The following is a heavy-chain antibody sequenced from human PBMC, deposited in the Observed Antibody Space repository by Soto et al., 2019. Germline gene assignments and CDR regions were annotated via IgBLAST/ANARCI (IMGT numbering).Heavy chain of an antibody. CDR1: GFTFSSYS. D-gene: IGHD3-16*02. Sequence: EVQLVESGGGLVKPGGSLRLSCAASGFTFSSYSMNWVRQAPGKGLEWVSSISSSSSYIYYADSVKGRFTISRVNAKNSLYLQMNSLRADDTAVYYCARARKSIMLTFGGVIDPPGFDYWGQGTLVTVSS. V-gene: IGHV3-21*01. CDR2: ISSSSSYI. CDR3: ARARKSIMLTFGGVIDPPGFDY. J-gene: IGHJ4*02.